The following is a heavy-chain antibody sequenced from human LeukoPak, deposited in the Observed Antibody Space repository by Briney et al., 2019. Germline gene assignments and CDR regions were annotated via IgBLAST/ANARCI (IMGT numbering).Heavy chain of an antibody. CDR1: GYTFIGYY. Sequence: GASVKVSCTASGYTFIGYYIHWVRQAPGQGLEWMGWINPNTGGTNYAQKFQGRVTMTRDTSINTVYMDLSRLRSDDTAVYYCARTYCDTTACSNWFDPWGQGTLVTVSS. D-gene: IGHD2/OR15-2a*01. J-gene: IGHJ5*02. V-gene: IGHV1-2*02. CDR2: INPNTGGT. CDR3: ARTYCDTTACSNWFDP.